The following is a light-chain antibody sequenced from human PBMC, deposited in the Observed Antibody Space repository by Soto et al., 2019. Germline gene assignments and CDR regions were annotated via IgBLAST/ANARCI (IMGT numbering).Light chain of an antibody. CDR2: GAS. CDR3: QQYNKWPPYT. Sequence: EIVMTQSPANLSVSPGDRATLSCRASQSVSSNLAWYQQKPGQGPRLLIYGASTRATSIPARFSGSGSGTEFTLTINSLQSEDVAVYYCQQYNKWPPYTFGQGTKLEIK. V-gene: IGKV3-15*01. J-gene: IGKJ2*01. CDR1: QSVSSN.